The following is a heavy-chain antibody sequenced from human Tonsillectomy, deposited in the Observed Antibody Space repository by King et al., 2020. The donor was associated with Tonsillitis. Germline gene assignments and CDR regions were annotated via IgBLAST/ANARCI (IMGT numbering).Heavy chain of an antibody. CDR1: GGSISSSSYY. V-gene: IGHV4-39*01. Sequence: QLQESGPGLVKPSETLSLTCTVSGGSISSSSYYWGWIRQPPGKGLEWIGSIYYSGSTYYNPSLKSRVTISVDTSKNQFSLKLSSVTAADTAVYYCARQVSYSSGWYDEIPKGYWGQGTLVTVSS. CDR2: IYYSGST. D-gene: IGHD6-19*01. J-gene: IGHJ4*02. CDR3: ARQVSYSSGWYDEIPKGY.